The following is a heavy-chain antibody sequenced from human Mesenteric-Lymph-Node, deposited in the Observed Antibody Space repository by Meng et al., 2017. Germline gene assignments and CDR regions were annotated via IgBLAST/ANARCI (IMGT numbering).Heavy chain of an antibody. D-gene: IGHD6-13*01. CDR3: ARVGWSSSWFDY. CDR1: GGSISSYY. V-gene: IGHV4-59*01. J-gene: IGHJ4*02. CDR2: IYYSGST. Sequence: ESLKISCTVSGGSISSYYWSWIRQPPGKGLEWIGYIYYSGSTNYNPSLKSRVTISVDTSKNQFSLKLSSVTAADTAVYYCARVGWSSSWFDYWGQGTLVTVSS.